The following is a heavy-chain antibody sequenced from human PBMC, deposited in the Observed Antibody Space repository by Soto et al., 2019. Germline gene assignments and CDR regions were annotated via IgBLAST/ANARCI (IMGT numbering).Heavy chain of an antibody. J-gene: IGHJ3*02. CDR1: GYTFTSYA. V-gene: IGHV1-3*01. CDR3: ARGASMVRGVILDAFDI. Sequence: QVPLVQSGAEVKQPGASVKVSCKASGYTFTSYAMHWVRQAPGQRLEWMGWINAGNGNTKYSQKFQGRVTITRDTSASTAYMELSSLRSEDTAVYYCARGASMVRGVILDAFDIWGQGTMVTVSS. D-gene: IGHD3-10*01. CDR2: INAGNGNT.